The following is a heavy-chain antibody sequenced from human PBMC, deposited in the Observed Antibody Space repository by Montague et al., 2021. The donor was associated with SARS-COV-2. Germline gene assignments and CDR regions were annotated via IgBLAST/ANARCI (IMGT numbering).Heavy chain of an antibody. J-gene: IGHJ4*02. CDR1: GFSFSGHS. CDR3: ARARWEREGIDY. CDR2: IWYDGSVK. V-gene: IGHV3-33*01. D-gene: IGHD1-26*01. Sequence: SLRLSCAASGFSFSGHSMHWVRQAPGKGPEWVAVIWYDGSVKFYADSVKDRFTVSRDNSRNTLYLQMNDLRGDDSAVYFCARARWEREGIDYWGQGTLVTVSS.